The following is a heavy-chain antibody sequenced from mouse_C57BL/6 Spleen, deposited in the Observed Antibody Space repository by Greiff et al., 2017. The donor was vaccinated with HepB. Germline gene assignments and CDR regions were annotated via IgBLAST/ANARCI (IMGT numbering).Heavy chain of an antibody. CDR1: GFTFSSYA. D-gene: IGHD2-4*01. CDR3: ARDDYDAHAY. CDR2: ISDGGSYT. J-gene: IGHJ3*01. Sequence: EVKVVESGGGLVKPGGSLKLSCAASGFTFSSYAMSWVRQTPEKRLEWVATISDGGSYTYYPDNVKGRFTISRDNAKNNLYLQMSHLKSEDTAMYYCARDDYDAHAYWGQGTLVTVSA. V-gene: IGHV5-4*01.